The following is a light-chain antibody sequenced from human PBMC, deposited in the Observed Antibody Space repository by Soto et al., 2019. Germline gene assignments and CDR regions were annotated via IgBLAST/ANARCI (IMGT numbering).Light chain of an antibody. V-gene: IGLV1-44*01. Sequence: QSVLPQPPSASGTPGQRVTIACSGSSSNIGSNTVSLYQHLPGTAPKLLIYSSNQRPSGVPDRFSGSKSGTSGSLAISGLQSEDEADYYCAAWDDSLNGYVFGTGTKLTVL. CDR2: SSN. CDR1: SSNIGSNT. J-gene: IGLJ1*01. CDR3: AAWDDSLNGYV.